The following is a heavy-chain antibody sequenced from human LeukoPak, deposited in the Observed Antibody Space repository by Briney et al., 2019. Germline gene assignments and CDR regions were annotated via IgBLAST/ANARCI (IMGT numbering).Heavy chain of an antibody. V-gene: IGHV1-69*02. J-gene: IGHJ4*02. CDR1: GGTFSSYT. D-gene: IGHD3-10*01. CDR2: IIPILGIA. Sequence: SVKVSCKASGGTFSSYTISWVRQAPGQGLEWMGRIIPILGIANYAQKFQGRVTITADKSTSTAYMELSSLRSEDTAVYYCASYGSGVQASFDNWGQGSLVTVSS. CDR3: ASYGSGVQASFDN.